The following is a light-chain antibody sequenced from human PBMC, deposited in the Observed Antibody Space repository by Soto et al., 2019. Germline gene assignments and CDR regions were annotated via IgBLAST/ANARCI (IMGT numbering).Light chain of an antibody. V-gene: IGKV1-33*01. Sequence: DVLMTQSPSSLSASVGDRVTITCQASQDISTYLNWYQQKPGKAPKLLIYDASNLQAGVPSRFSGSGSGTHFTFTISSLQPEDFVTYFCQQYDNVPPLTFGGGTRVEI. CDR3: QQYDNVPPLT. J-gene: IGKJ4*01. CDR2: DAS. CDR1: QDISTY.